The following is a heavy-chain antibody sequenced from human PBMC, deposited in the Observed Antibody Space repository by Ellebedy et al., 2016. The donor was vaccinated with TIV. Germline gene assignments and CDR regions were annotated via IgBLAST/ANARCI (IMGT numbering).Heavy chain of an antibody. CDR1: GYTFTSYS. CDR2: ISGFNGDT. D-gene: IGHD2-21*02. Sequence: ASVNVSCXTSGYTFTSYSINWVRQAPGQGLEWMGWISGFNGDTNFAQQFQGRVTLTTDTSTSTAYMELRSLRPDDTAVYFCARVLVTAQSDYWGQGTLVTVSS. CDR3: ARVLVTAQSDY. J-gene: IGHJ4*02. V-gene: IGHV1-18*04.